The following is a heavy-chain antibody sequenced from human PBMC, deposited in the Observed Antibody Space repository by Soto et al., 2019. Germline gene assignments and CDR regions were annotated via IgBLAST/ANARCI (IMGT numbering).Heavy chain of an antibody. J-gene: IGHJ6*02. D-gene: IGHD1-26*01. Sequence: SVQVSCKASGGTFSSYAISWVRQAPGQGLEWMGGIIPIFGTANYAQKFQGRVTITADESTSTAYMELSSLRSEDTAVYYCARNGWELLDYYYYGMDVWGQGTTVTVSS. V-gene: IGHV1-69*13. CDR3: ARNGWELLDYYYYGMDV. CDR1: GGTFSSYA. CDR2: IIPIFGTA.